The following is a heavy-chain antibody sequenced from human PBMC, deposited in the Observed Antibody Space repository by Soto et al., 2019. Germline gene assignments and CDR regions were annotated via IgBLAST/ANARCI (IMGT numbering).Heavy chain of an antibody. Sequence: QVQLQQWGAGLLKPSETLSLTCAVYGGSFSGYYWSWIRQPPGKGLEWIGEINHSGSTNYNPSIKSRVPISVDTSKNQFSLKLSSVTAADTAVYYCARGRRKKEFDCWGQVTLVTVSS. J-gene: IGHJ4*02. V-gene: IGHV4-34*01. CDR1: GGSFSGYY. CDR3: ARGRRKKEFDC. CDR2: INHSGST.